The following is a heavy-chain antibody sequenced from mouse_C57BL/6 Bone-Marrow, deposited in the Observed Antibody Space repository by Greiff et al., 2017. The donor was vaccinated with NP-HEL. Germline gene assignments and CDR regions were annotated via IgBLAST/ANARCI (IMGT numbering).Heavy chain of an antibody. V-gene: IGHV5-9*01. CDR2: ISGGGGNT. CDR1: GFTFSSYT. D-gene: IGHD4-1*02. CDR3: TRQGASSTGTWYFDY. Sequence: EVKLMESGGGLVKPGGSLKLSCAASGFTFSSYTMSWVRQTPEKRPEWVATISGGGGNTYYPDSVKGRFTISRDNAKNTLYLQKSSLRSEDTALYCCTRQGASSTGTWYFDYWGQGTTLTVSS. J-gene: IGHJ2*01.